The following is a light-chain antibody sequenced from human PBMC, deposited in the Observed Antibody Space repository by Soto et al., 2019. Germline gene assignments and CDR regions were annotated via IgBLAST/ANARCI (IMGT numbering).Light chain of an antibody. Sequence: QSVLTQPPSVSAAPGQKVTISCSGSSSNIGNTYVSWYQQLPGTAPKLLIYDNNKRPSGIPDRFSDSKSGTSATLAITGLQTGDEADYYCGTWDSSLGAYVFGTGTKV. CDR3: GTWDSSLGAYV. V-gene: IGLV1-51*01. J-gene: IGLJ1*01. CDR1: SSNIGNTY. CDR2: DNN.